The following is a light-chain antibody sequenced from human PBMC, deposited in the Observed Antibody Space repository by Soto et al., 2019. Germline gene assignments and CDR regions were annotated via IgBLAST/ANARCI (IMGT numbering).Light chain of an antibody. CDR2: AAS. CDR1: QSISSY. J-gene: IGKJ3*01. Sequence: DIQMTQSPSSLSASVGDRDTITCRASQSISSYLNWYQQKPGKAPKLLIYAASSLQSGVPSRLSGSGSGTDFTLTISSLQPEDFATYYCQQSYSTPPFTFGPGTKVDIK. V-gene: IGKV1-39*01. CDR3: QQSYSTPPFT.